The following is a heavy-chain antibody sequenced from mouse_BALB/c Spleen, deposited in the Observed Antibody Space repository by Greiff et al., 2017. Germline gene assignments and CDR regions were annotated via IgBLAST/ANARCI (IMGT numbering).Heavy chain of an antibody. CDR3: ARDYGSSPLGFDC. CDR2: ISSGGST. V-gene: IGHV5-6-5*01. J-gene: IGHJ2*01. CDR1: GFTFSSYA. Sequence: EVKLVESVGGLVKPGGSLKLSCAASGFTFSSYAMSLVRQTPEKRLEWVASISSGGSTYYPDSVKGRFTISRDNARNILYLQMRRLRSEDTAMYYCARDYGSSPLGFDCWGQGTTLTVSS. D-gene: IGHD1-1*01.